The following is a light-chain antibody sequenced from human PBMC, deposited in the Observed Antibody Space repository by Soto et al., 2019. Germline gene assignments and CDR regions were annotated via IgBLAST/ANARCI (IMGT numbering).Light chain of an antibody. J-gene: IGLJ1*01. V-gene: IGLV2-14*02. CDR3: RSYTSSSTHV. Sequence: QSALAQPASVSGSPGQSITISCTGTSSDVGSYNLVSWYQQHPGKAPKLMIYEDNKRPSGVSNRFSGSKSGNTASLTISGLQAEDEADYFCRSYTSSSTHVFGTGTKVPVL. CDR1: SSDVGSYNL. CDR2: EDN.